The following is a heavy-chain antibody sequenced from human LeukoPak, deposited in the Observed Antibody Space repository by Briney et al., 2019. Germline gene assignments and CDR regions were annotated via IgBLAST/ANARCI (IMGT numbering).Heavy chain of an antibody. CDR1: GGTFSSYA. CDR2: IIPIFGTA. J-gene: IGHJ4*02. V-gene: IGHV1-69*13. D-gene: IGHD3-10*01. Sequence: SVKVSCKASGGTFSSYAISRVRQAPGQGLEWMGRIIPIFGTANYAQKFQGRVTITADESTSTAYMELSSLRSEDTAVYYCARVGFVYGSGSYYNPFDYWGQGTLVTVSS. CDR3: ARVGFVYGSGSYYNPFDY.